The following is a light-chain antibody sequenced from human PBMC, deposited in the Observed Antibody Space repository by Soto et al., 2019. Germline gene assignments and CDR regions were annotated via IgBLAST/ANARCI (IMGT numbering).Light chain of an antibody. Sequence: EIVLTQSPATLPLSPAERAPLSCRASQSVSSYLAWSQQKPGQAPRLLIYDASKRATGIPARFSGSGSGTDFTLIISSLEPEDFAVYYCQQRSNWPITFGQGTRLEI. J-gene: IGKJ5*01. CDR2: DAS. V-gene: IGKV3-11*01. CDR1: QSVSSY. CDR3: QQRSNWPIT.